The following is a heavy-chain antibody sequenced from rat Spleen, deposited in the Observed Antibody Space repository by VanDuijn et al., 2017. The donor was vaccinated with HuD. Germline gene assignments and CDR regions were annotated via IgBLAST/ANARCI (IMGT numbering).Heavy chain of an antibody. D-gene: IGHD1-1*01. V-gene: IGHV2-72*01. CDR1: GFSLTTNG. CDR3: ARSDAAHYQILDA. Sequence: QVQLKESGPGLMQSSETLSLTCTVSGFSLTTNGVGWLRQPLGRGLMWMGTIWPSGSTNYNLAVQSRLSISRDTSKSQVFLKVNGLQTDDTAIYFCARSDAAHYQILDAWGQGTSVTVSS. J-gene: IGHJ4*01. CDR2: IWPSGST.